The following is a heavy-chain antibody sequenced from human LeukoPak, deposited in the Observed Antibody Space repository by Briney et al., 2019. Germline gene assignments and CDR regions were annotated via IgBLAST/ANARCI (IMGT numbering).Heavy chain of an antibody. CDR1: GGSISSSNW. CDR3: ARLSLKVLEWSPTKGKETYYFDY. V-gene: IGHV4-4*02. CDR2: IYHSGNT. J-gene: IGHJ4*02. Sequence: SETLSLTCAVSGGSISSSNWWSWVRQPPGKGLEWIGEIYHSGNTNYNPSLKSRVTILEDKSKNQFSLKLSSVTAADTAVYYCARLSLKVLEWSPTKGKETYYFDYWGQGTLVTVSS. D-gene: IGHD3-3*01.